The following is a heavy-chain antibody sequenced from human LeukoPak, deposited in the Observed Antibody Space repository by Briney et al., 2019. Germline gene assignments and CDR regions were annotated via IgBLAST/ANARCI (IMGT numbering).Heavy chain of an antibody. V-gene: IGHV1-69*13. Sequence: ASVKVSCKASGGTFSSYAISWVRQAPGQGLEWMGGIIPIFGTANYAQKFQGRVTITADEYTSTAYMELSSLRSEDTAVYYCASSGGGYDILTGYPKGPFDYWGQGTLVTVSS. CDR2: IIPIFGTA. CDR3: ASSGGGYDILTGYPKGPFDY. D-gene: IGHD3-9*01. CDR1: GGTFSSYA. J-gene: IGHJ4*02.